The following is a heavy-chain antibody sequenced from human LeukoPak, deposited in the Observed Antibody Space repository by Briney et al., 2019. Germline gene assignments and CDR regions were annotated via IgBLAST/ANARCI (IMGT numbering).Heavy chain of an antibody. CDR2: IKSKTDGGTT. V-gene: IGHV3-15*01. CDR1: GFTFSNAW. D-gene: IGHD1-1*01. Sequence: GSLRLSCAASGFTFSNAWMSWVRQAPGKGLEWVGRIKSKTDGGTTDYAAVVKGRFTISRDDSKNTLYLRMNSLKIEDTAIYYCTTTQGGTSFAAFDIWGQGTMVTVSS. CDR3: TTTQGGTSFAAFDI. J-gene: IGHJ3*02.